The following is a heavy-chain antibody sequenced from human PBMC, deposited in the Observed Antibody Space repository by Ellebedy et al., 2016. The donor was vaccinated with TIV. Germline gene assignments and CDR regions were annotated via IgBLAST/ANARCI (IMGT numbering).Heavy chain of an antibody. V-gene: IGHV3-69-1*01. CDR3: VTGELPRY. D-gene: IGHD3-10*01. CDR2: IGSDSET. J-gene: IGHJ4*02. Sequence: GESLKISCEGPGFTFRDHYMTWVRQAPGKGLEWISNIGSDSETNYADSVKGRFTISRDNAKNSLHLQMNSLRADDTAMYYCVTGELPRYWGQGTLVTVSS. CDR1: GFTFRDHY.